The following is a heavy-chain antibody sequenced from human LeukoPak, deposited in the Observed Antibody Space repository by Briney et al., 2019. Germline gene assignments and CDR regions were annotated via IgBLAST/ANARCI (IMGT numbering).Heavy chain of an antibody. J-gene: IGHJ3*02. CDR1: GYSFTSYW. Sequence: PGESLKISCEGSGYSFTSYWIGWVRQLPGKGLEWMGIIYPGDSDTRYSPSFQGQVTISADKSISTAYLQWSSLKASDTAMYYCASINIAVAGTGPSGAFDIWGQGTMVTVSS. V-gene: IGHV5-51*01. CDR3: ASINIAVAGTGPSGAFDI. D-gene: IGHD6-19*01. CDR2: IYPGDSDT.